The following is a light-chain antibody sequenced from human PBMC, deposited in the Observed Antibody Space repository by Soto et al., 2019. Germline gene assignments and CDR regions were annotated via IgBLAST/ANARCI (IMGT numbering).Light chain of an antibody. J-gene: IGLJ3*02. Sequence: QSALTQPASVSGSPGQSITISCTGTSSDVGSYNLVSWYQQYPGKAPKLMVYEVSNRPSGVSNRFSGSKSGNTASLTISGLQAEDEADYYCCSYATTTTGVFGGGTQLTVL. CDR3: CSYATTTTGV. CDR2: EVS. V-gene: IGLV2-23*02. CDR1: SSDVGSYNL.